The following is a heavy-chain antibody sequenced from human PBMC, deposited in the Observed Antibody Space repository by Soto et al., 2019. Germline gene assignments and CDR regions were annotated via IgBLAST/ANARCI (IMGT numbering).Heavy chain of an antibody. J-gene: IGHJ4*02. D-gene: IGHD2-21*02. V-gene: IGHV3-30*18. CDR1: GFTFSSYG. Sequence: QVQLVESGGGVVQPGRSLRLSCAASGFTFSSYGMHWVRQAPGKGLEWVAVISYDGSNKYYADSVKGRFTISRDNSKNTLYLQMNSLRAEDTAMYYCAKDVCGGDCYEDYWGQGTLVTVSS. CDR2: ISYDGSNK. CDR3: AKDVCGGDCYEDY.